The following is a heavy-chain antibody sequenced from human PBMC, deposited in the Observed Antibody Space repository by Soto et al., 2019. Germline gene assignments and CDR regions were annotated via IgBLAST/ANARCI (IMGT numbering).Heavy chain of an antibody. CDR1: GYSISSDYY. CDR3: ARGLEYYGMDV. V-gene: IGHV4-38-2*02. Sequence: LSLTCSVSGYSISSDYYWGWIRQPPGKGLEWIGSIFHSRSTYYNPSFKSRITISVDTSKNQFSLKLSSVTAADTAVYYCARGLEYYGMDVWGQGTTVTVSS. CDR2: IFHSRST. J-gene: IGHJ6*02.